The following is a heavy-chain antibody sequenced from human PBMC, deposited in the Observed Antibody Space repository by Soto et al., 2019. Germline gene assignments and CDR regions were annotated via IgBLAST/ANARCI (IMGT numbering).Heavy chain of an antibody. Sequence: QVQLEESGPGLVKPSQTLSLMCTVSGVPISGSDYHWSWIRQSPGTGLEWIGYIFPSGATHYNSSLGSRITMSVETSKSQFSLRLTAVTAADTAVYFCARGSAAKRYFDLWCRGTLVTVSS. CDR2: IFPSGAT. J-gene: IGHJ2*01. CDR3: ARGSAAKRYFDL. D-gene: IGHD5-18*01. V-gene: IGHV4-30-4*01. CDR1: GVPISGSDYH.